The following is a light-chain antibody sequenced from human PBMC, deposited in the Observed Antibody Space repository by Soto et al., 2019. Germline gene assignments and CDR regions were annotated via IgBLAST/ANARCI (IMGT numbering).Light chain of an antibody. CDR1: QSVSSN. Sequence: EIVMTHSPATLSVSPVERATLSFSSSQSVSSNLAWYQQKPGQSPRLLIYAASTLQSGVPSRFSGSGSGTDFTLTISCLQSEDFATYYCQQYYSYPPITFGQGTRLEIK. J-gene: IGKJ5*01. CDR3: QQYYSYPPIT. V-gene: IGKV3-15*01. CDR2: AAS.